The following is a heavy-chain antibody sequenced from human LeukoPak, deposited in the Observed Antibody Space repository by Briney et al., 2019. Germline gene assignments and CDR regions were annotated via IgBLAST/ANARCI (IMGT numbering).Heavy chain of an antibody. D-gene: IGHD3-3*01. V-gene: IGHV4-31*03. Sequence: PSETLFLTCTVSGGSISSGGYYWSWIRQHPGKGLEWIGYIYYSGSTYYNPSLKSRVTISVDTSKNQFSLKLSSVTAADTAVYYCARVYDFWSGYPLNWFDPWGQGTLVTVSS. J-gene: IGHJ5*02. CDR3: ARVYDFWSGYPLNWFDP. CDR2: IYYSGST. CDR1: GGSISSGGYY.